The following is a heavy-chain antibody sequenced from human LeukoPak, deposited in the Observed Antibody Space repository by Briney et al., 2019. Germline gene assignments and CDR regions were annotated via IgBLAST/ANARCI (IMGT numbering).Heavy chain of an antibody. V-gene: IGHV1-46*01. CDR1: GYTFTSYY. D-gene: IGHD3-3*01. J-gene: IGHJ6*02. CDR3: AREGFPPKISDFWSGLGPYYYYGMDV. CDR2: INPSGGST. Sequence: ASVKVSCKASGYTFTSYYMHWVRQAPGQGLEWMGIINPSGGSTSYTQKFQGRVTMTRDTSTSTVYMELSSRRSEDTAVYYCAREGFPPKISDFWSGLGPYYYYGMDVWGQGTTVTVSS.